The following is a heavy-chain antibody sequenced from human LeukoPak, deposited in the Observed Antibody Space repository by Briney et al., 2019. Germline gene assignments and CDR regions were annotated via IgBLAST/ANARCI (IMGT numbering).Heavy chain of an antibody. V-gene: IGHV4-59*01. D-gene: IGHD2-15*01. J-gene: IGHJ3*02. CDR1: VGSISSYY. CDR3: ASQPRYCSGGSCSDAFDI. Sequence: SETLSLTCTVSVGSISSYYWSWIRQPPGKGLEWIGYIYYSGSTNYNPSLKSRVTISVDTSKNQFSLKLSSVTAADTAVYYCASQPRYCSGGSCSDAFDIWGQGTMVTVSS. CDR2: IYYSGST.